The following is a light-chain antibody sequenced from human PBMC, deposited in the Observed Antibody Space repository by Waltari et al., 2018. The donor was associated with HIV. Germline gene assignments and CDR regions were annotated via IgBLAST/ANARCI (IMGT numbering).Light chain of an antibody. Sequence: SYVLTQPPSVSVAPGETARITCGGNNIGGKSVHWYQQKPGQAPVLLIFDGSDRPPGMPGRFSGSKSGNTATLTISRVEAGDEADYYCQVWDRSSDHWVFGGGTKLPVL. CDR3: QVWDRSSDHWV. CDR1: NIGGKS. CDR2: DGS. J-gene: IGLJ3*02. V-gene: IGLV3-21*04.